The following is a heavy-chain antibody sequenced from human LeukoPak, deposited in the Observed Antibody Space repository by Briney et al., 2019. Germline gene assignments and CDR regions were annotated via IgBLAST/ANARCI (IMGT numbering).Heavy chain of an antibody. V-gene: IGHV4-38-2*01. J-gene: IGHJ4*02. CDR2: IFRGGST. Sequence: PAETLSLTCAVSGYSISIAYYWGWIRQPPGKGLEWIGRIFRGGSTSYNPSLMSRLTMSMDTPKNQFSLQLTSVTAADTAVYYCARYDSRGSGSTQLEYWGQGILVTISS. CDR1: GYSISIAYY. D-gene: IGHD3-3*01. CDR3: ARYDSRGSGSTQLEY.